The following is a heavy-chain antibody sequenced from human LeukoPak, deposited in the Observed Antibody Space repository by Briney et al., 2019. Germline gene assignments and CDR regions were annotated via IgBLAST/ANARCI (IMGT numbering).Heavy chain of an antibody. CDR3: ASSDSSGYGAFDI. CDR2: INPSGSST. CDR1: GYTFTGYY. Sequence: ASVKVSCKASGYTFTGYYMHWVRQAPGQGLEWMGLINPSGSSTSYAQKFQGRLSLTRDMCTSTDYMELSSLRSEDTAVYYCASSDSSGYGAFDIWGQGTMVTVSS. J-gene: IGHJ3*02. V-gene: IGHV1-46*01. D-gene: IGHD3-22*01.